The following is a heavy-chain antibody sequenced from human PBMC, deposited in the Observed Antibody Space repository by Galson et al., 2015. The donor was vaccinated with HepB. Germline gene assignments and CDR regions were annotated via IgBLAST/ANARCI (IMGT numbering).Heavy chain of an antibody. CDR3: ARSEWLLLGFDY. CDR2: IYSGGST. J-gene: IGHJ4*02. V-gene: IGHV3-66*01. Sequence: SLRLSCAASGFTVSSNYMSWVRQAPGKGLEWVSVIYSGGSTYYADSVKGGFTISRDNSKNTLYLQMNSLRAEDTAVYYCARSEWLLLGFDYWGQGTLVTVSS. D-gene: IGHD5-12*01. CDR1: GFTVSSNY.